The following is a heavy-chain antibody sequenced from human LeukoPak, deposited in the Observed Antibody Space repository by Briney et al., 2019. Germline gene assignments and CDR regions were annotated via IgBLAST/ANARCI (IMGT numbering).Heavy chain of an antibody. CDR1: GGTFSSYA. J-gene: IGHJ3*02. CDR3: ARVERDAFDI. V-gene: IGHV1-69*13. CDR2: IIPIFGTA. Sequence: ASVKVSCKASGGTFSSYAISWVRQAPGQGLEWMGGIIPIFGTANYAQKFQGRVTITADESTSTAYMELSSLRSEDTAVYYCARVERDAFDIWGQGTMVTVSS. D-gene: IGHD1-1*01.